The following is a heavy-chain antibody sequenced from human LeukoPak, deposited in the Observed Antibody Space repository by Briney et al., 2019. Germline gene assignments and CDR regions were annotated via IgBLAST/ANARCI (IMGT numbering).Heavy chain of an antibody. CDR2: FDPEDGET. D-gene: IGHD1-7*01. V-gene: IGHV1-24*01. J-gene: IGHJ6*02. Sequence: ASVKVSCKVSGYTLTELSMHWVRQAPGKGLEWMGGFDPEDGETTYAQKFQGRVTMTEDTSTDTAYMELSSLRSEDTAVYYCATLHGPRNYARRYYYYGMDVWGQGTTVTVSS. CDR3: ATLHGPRNYARRYYYYGMDV. CDR1: GYTLTELS.